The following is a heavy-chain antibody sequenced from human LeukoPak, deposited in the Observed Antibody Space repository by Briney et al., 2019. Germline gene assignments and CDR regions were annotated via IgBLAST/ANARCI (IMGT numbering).Heavy chain of an antibody. D-gene: IGHD2-15*01. V-gene: IGHV6-1*01. Sequence: SQTLSLTCAISGDSVSSNSAAWDWIRRSPSRGLEWLGRTYYRSKWYNDYAVCVKRLITINPDTSKNQFSLQLNPVPPQDTAVYYCARDNEDCSGGSCYFDYWGQGTLVTVSS. CDR3: ARDNEDCSGGSCYFDY. J-gene: IGHJ4*02. CDR1: GDSVSSNSAA. CDR2: TYYRSKWYN.